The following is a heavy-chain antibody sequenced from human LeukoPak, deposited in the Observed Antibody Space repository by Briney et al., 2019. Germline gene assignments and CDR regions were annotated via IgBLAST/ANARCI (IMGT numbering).Heavy chain of an antibody. Sequence: GGSLRLSCAASGFMFSTYELSWVRQAPGKGLEWLSSITAIGAMAYYADSVKGRFTISRDNSQNSFYLQMSSLRAEDTAVYYCVEEKNRDLEGEAVAGGAPYDYWGQGTVVTVSS. J-gene: IGHJ4*02. CDR3: VEEKNRDLEGEAVAGGAPYDY. CDR2: ITAIGAMA. V-gene: IGHV3-48*03. D-gene: IGHD1-1*01. CDR1: GFMFSTYE.